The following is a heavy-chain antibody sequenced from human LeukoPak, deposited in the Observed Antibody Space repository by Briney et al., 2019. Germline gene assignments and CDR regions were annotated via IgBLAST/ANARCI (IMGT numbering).Heavy chain of an antibody. V-gene: IGHV5-10-1*01. CDR2: IDPSDSYT. Sequence: GESLRISCKGSGYSFTSYWISWVRQMPGKGLEWMGRIDPSDSYTNYSPSLQGHVTISADKSSTTAYLQWSSLRASDTAMYYCATSSGNNPFDYWGQGTLVTVSS. CDR3: ATSSGNNPFDY. CDR1: GYSFTSYW. D-gene: IGHD1-14*01. J-gene: IGHJ4*02.